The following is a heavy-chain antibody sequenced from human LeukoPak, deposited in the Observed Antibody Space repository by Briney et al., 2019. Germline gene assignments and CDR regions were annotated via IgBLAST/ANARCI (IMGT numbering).Heavy chain of an antibody. V-gene: IGHV4-34*01. CDR2: MNHSGST. CDR1: GGSFSGYY. D-gene: IGHD4-11*01. CDR3: ARGLISGDYSKSFEY. Sequence: PSETLSLTCAVYGGSFSGYYWSWIRQPPGKGLEWIGEMNHSGSTSHNPSLKSRVTISVDTSKNQFSLKVTSVTAADTAVYYCARGLISGDYSKSFEYWGQGTLATVSS. J-gene: IGHJ4*02.